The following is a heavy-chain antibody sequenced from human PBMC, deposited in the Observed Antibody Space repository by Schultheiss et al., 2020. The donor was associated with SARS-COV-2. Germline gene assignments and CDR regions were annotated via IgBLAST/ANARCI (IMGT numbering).Heavy chain of an antibody. Sequence: GSLRLSCAASGFTVSSNYMSWVRQPPGKGLEWIGYIYYSGSTNYNPSLKSRVTISVDTSKNQFSLKLSSVTAADTAVYYCARDMLDDFWSGYPNYYYYYYMDVWGKGTTVTVSS. V-gene: IGHV4-59*02. CDR2: IYYSGST. CDR3: ARDMLDDFWSGYPNYYYYYYMDV. D-gene: IGHD3-3*01. J-gene: IGHJ6*03. CDR1: GFTVSSNY.